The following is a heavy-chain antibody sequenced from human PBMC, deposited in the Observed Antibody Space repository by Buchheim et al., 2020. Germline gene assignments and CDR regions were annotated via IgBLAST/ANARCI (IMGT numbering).Heavy chain of an antibody. D-gene: IGHD3-10*01. J-gene: IGHJ6*02. CDR3: AREMVRGVTFYYYYGMDV. Sequence: QVQLVESGGGVVQPGRSLRLSCAASGFTFSSYGMHWVRQAPGKGLEWVAVIWYDGSNKYYADSVKGRFTISRDNSKNTLYLQMNSLRAEDTAVYYCAREMVRGVTFYYYYGMDVWGQGTT. CDR2: IWYDGSNK. V-gene: IGHV3-33*01. CDR1: GFTFSSYG.